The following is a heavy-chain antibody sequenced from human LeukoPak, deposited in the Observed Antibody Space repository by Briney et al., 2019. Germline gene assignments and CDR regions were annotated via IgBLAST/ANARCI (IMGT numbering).Heavy chain of an antibody. V-gene: IGHV3-30-3*01. J-gene: IGHJ4*02. CDR1: GFTFSSYC. Sequence: PGGSMRLSCAASGFTFSSYCMHWVRQAPGKGLEWVAVISYDGSNKYYADSVKGRFTISRDNSKTTLYLQMNSLRAEDTAVYYCARGGYCSSTSCYSLRFLEWLIFDYWGQGTLVTVSS. CDR2: ISYDGSNK. CDR3: ARGGYCSSTSCYSLRFLEWLIFDY. D-gene: IGHD2-2*02.